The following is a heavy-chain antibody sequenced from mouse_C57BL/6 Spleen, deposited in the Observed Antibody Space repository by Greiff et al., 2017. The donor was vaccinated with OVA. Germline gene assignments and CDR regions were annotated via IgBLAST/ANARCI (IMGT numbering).Heavy chain of an antibody. CDR3: ARTSSYYGSSYGSYYFDY. CDR1: GFTFSDYG. CDR2: ISSGSSTI. J-gene: IGHJ2*01. D-gene: IGHD1-1*01. V-gene: IGHV5-17*01. Sequence: EVKLVESGGGLVKPGGSLKLSCAASGFTFSDYGMHWVRQAPEKGLEWVAYISSGSSTIYYADTVKGRFTISRDNDKNTLFMQMTSLRSEDTAMYYCARTSSYYGSSYGSYYFDYWGQGTTLTVSS.